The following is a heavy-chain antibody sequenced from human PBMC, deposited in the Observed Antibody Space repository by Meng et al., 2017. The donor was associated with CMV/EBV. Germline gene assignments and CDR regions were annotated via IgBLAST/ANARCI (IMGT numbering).Heavy chain of an antibody. CDR2: IYYSGST. V-gene: IGHV4-59*07. J-gene: IGHJ4*02. Sequence: SDTLSLTCTVSGGSISSYYWSWIRQPSGKGLEWIGYIYYSGSTNYNPSLKSRVTISVDTSKNQFSLKLSSVTAAYTAVYYCARSDSSGYYYFDYWGQGTLVTVSS. CDR1: GGSISSYY. CDR3: ARSDSSGYYYFDY. D-gene: IGHD3-22*01.